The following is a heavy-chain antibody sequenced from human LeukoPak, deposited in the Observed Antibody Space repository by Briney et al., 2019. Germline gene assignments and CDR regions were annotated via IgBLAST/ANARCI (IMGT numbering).Heavy chain of an antibody. CDR3: ARHHSSWFED. J-gene: IGHJ5*02. CDR1: GGSISSGSYY. Sequence: PSETLSLTCTVSGGSISSGSYYWSWIRQPAGKGLEWIGRIYTSGSTNYNPSLKSRVTISVDRSKNQLSLKVTSVTAADTAVYYCARHHSSWFEDWGQGTLVTVSS. D-gene: IGHD6-13*01. CDR2: IYTSGST. V-gene: IGHV4-61*02.